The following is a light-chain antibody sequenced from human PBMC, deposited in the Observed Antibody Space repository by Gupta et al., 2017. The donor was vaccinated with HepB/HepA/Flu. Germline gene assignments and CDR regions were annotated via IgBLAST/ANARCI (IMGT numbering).Light chain of an antibody. CDR2: DVS. Sequence: QSALTQPASVSGSPGPSITISCTGTSSDVGGYNYVSWYQQHPGKAPKLMIYDVSNRPSGVSNRFSGSKSGNTASLTXAXLQAEDXADYYWRSYTSSRTVVFGGGTKLTVL. CDR3: RSYTSSRTVV. CDR1: SSDVGGYNY. V-gene: IGLV2-14*01. J-gene: IGLJ2*01.